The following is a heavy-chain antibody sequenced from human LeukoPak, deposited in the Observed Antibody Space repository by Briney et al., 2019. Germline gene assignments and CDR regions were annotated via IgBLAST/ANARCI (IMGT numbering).Heavy chain of an antibody. CDR3: AKGSRRYDAFDI. V-gene: IGHV3-9*01. CDR2: ISWNSGSI. Sequence: PGGSLRLSCAASGFTFDDYAMPWVRQAPGKGLEWVSGISWNSGSIGYADSVKGRFTISRDNAKNSLYLQMNSLRAEDTALYYCAKGSRRYDAFDIWGQGTMVTVSS. CDR1: GFTFDDYA. J-gene: IGHJ3*02.